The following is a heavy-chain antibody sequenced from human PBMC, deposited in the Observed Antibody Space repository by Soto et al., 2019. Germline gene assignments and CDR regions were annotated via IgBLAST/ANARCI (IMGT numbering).Heavy chain of an antibody. CDR1: GFTFSSDS. CDR2: ISSSGSFM. D-gene: IGHD1-7*01. CDR3: ARDPPSGTTLDWFDS. J-gene: IGHJ5*01. Sequence: EVQLVESGGGLVKPGGSLRLSCAASGFTFSSDSMGWVRQAPGKGLEWVASISSSGSFMNYADSVKGRFTIPRDNAKNSLYLQMRSLKDEDTAVYYCARDPPSGTTLDWFDSWGQGTLVTVSS. V-gene: IGHV3-21*01.